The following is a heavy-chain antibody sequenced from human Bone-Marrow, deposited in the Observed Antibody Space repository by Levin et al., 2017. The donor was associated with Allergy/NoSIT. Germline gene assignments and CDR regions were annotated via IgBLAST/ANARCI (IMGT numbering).Heavy chain of an antibody. CDR3: ARDPDGIELVSFDY. Sequence: GTALEWVANINQDGSGKNYVFSVIVRFTISRDNAKNSLHLQLNSLRAEDTAVYYCARDPDGIELVSFDYWGQGTLVTVSS. CDR2: INQDGSGK. D-gene: IGHD3-10*01. J-gene: IGHJ4*02. V-gene: IGHV3-7*01.